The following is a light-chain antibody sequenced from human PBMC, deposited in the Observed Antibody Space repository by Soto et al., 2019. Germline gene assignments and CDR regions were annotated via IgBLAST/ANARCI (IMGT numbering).Light chain of an antibody. J-gene: IGKJ3*01. CDR3: QQYNKWPLT. V-gene: IGKV3-15*01. CDR2: GAS. Sequence: EIVMTQSPATLSVSPGDRATLSCRASQSVSSNLAWYQQKPGQAPRLLIFGASTRATGIPARFSGSGSGTEFTLTISSLQSEDFAVYYCQQYNKWPLTFGPGTKVDIK. CDR1: QSVSSN.